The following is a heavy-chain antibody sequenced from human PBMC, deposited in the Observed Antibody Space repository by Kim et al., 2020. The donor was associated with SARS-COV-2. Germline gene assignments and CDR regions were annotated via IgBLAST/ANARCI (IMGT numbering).Heavy chain of an antibody. CDR1: GFTFSDYY. J-gene: IGHJ4*02. CDR2: ISSSGSTI. Sequence: GGSLRLSCAASGFTFSDYYMSWIRQAPGKGLEWVSYISSSGSTIYYADSVKGRFTISRDNAKNSLYLQMNSLRAEDTAVYYCARDLVAGSSPMIDYWGQGTLVTVSS. CDR3: ARDLVAGSSPMIDY. D-gene: IGHD6-19*01. V-gene: IGHV3-11*01.